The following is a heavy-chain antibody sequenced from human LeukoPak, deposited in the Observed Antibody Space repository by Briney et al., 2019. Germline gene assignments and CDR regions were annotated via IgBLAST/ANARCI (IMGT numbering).Heavy chain of an antibody. D-gene: IGHD4-11*01. CDR3: AKDAQRWFDYSNSLEH. CDR1: GFTFSHFA. Sequence: PGTSLRLSCEASGFTFSHFAMHWVRQAPGKGLEWVAVIWSDATNQYYADSVKGRFTISRDDFRKTVSLQMDGLRVEDTAVYYCAKDAQRWFDYSNSLEHWGQGSLVTVSS. J-gene: IGHJ5*02. V-gene: IGHV3-33*06. CDR2: IWSDATNQ.